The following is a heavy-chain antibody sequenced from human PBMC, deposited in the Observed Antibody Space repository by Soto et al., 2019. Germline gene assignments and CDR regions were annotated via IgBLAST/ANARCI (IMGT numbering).Heavy chain of an antibody. CDR1: GGSVSSVDYY. D-gene: IGHD1-26*01. Sequence: SETLSLTCTVSGGSVSSVDYYWTWIRQPPGKGLEWIGDVSYTWTTHYNPSLKSRVTISLDTSKSQFSLKLTSVTAADTAVYYCARSGGWPSKYFQHWGQGNLVTVSS. J-gene: IGHJ1*01. V-gene: IGHV4-61*08. CDR2: VSYTWTT. CDR3: ARSGGWPSKYFQH.